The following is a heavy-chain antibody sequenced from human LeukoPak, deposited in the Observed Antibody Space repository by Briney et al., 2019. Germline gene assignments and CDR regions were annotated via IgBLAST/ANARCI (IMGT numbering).Heavy chain of an antibody. CDR3: ARVPGRAVAGTTTREGAFDI. Sequence: ASVKVSCKASGYTFTSYYMHWVRQAPGQGLEWMGIINPSGGSTSYAQKFQGGVTMTRDTSTSTVYMELSSLRSEDTAVYYCARVPGRAVAGTTTREGAFDIWGQGTMVTVSS. CDR2: INPSGGST. V-gene: IGHV1-46*01. D-gene: IGHD6-19*01. J-gene: IGHJ3*02. CDR1: GYTFTSYY.